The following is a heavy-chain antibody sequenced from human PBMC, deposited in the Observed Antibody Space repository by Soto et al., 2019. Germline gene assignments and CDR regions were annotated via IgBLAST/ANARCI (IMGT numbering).Heavy chain of an antibody. Sequence: ASVKVSCKASGYTFTSYDINWVRQATGQGLEWMGWMNPNSGNTGYAQKFQGRVTMTRNTSISTAYMELSSLRSEDTAMYYCARHVRDIVLVPAAMPAYAGYYYGMDVWGQGTTVTVSS. V-gene: IGHV1-8*01. D-gene: IGHD2-2*01. CDR2: MNPNSGNT. CDR1: GYTFTSYD. CDR3: ARHVRDIVLVPAAMPAYAGYYYGMDV. J-gene: IGHJ6*02.